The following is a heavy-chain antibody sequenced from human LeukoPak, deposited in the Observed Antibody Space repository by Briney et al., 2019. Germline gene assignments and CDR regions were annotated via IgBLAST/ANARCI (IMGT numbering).Heavy chain of an antibody. V-gene: IGHV1-69*05. CDR3: ARGSDDSSGYYKNLDY. D-gene: IGHD3-22*01. Sequence: SVKVSCKASGGTFSSYAISWVRQAPGQGREWMGGIIPIFGTANYAQKFQGRVTITTDESTSTAYMELSSLRSEDTAVYYCARGSDDSSGYYKNLDYWGQGTLVTVSS. J-gene: IGHJ4*02. CDR2: IIPIFGTA. CDR1: GGTFSSYA.